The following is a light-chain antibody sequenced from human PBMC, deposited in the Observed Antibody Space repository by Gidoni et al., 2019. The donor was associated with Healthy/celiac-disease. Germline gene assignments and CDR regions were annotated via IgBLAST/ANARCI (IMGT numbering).Light chain of an antibody. Sequence: DIQMTHAPSTLSASVGDRVTIPCRASQSISSYLNWYQQKPVKAPTLLIYAASSLHSGVPSRFSGSGSGTDFTLTISSLQSEDFATYYCQQCYSSPRTFGQGTKVEIK. CDR2: AAS. J-gene: IGKJ1*01. CDR1: QSISSY. V-gene: IGKV1-39*01. CDR3: QQCYSSPRT.